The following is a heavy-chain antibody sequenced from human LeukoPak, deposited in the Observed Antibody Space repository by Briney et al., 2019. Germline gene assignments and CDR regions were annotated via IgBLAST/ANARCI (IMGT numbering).Heavy chain of an antibody. D-gene: IGHD6-13*01. CDR3: AREGSSSPDYFDY. V-gene: IGHV3-21*01. Sequence: GGSLRLSCAASGFTFSSYGMNWVRQAPGKGLEWVSSISSSSSYIYYADSVKGRFTISRDNAKNSLYLQMNSLRDEDTAVYYCAREGSSSPDYFDYWGQGTLVTVSS. J-gene: IGHJ4*02. CDR2: ISSSSSYI. CDR1: GFTFSSYG.